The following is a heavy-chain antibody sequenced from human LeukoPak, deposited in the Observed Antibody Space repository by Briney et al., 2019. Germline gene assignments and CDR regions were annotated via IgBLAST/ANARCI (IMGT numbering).Heavy chain of an antibody. J-gene: IGHJ3*02. Sequence: GGSLRLSCAGSGFGYIFSTYSMTWVRQAPGKGLEWVSSISSTSSYIYYADSVKGRFTISRDNAKNSLYLQMNSLRAEDTAVYYCARDSAANDAFDIWGQGTMVTVSS. CDR1: GFGYIFSTYS. CDR2: ISSTSSYI. V-gene: IGHV3-21*01. CDR3: ARDSAANDAFDI. D-gene: IGHD2-2*01.